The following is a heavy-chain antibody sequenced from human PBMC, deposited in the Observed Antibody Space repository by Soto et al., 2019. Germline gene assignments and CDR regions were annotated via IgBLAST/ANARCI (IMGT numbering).Heavy chain of an antibody. CDR1: GFTFSSYA. CDR2: ISYDGSNK. CDR3: ARDMELRYFDWLLTDY. D-gene: IGHD3-9*01. Sequence: GGSLRLSCAASGFTFSSYAMHWVRQAPGKGLEWVAVISYDGSNKYYADSVKGRFTISRDNSKNTLHLQMNSLRAEDTAVYYCARDMELRYFDWLLTDYWGQGTLVTVSS. V-gene: IGHV3-30-3*01. J-gene: IGHJ4*02.